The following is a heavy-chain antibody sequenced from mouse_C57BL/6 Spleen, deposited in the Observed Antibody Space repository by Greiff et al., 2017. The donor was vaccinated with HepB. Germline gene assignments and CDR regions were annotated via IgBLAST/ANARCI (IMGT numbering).Heavy chain of an antibody. CDR2: IDPSDSYT. J-gene: IGHJ2*01. Sequence: QVQLQQPGAELVKPGASVKLSCKASGYTFTSYWMQWVKQRPGQGLEWIGEIDPSDSYTNYNQKFKGKATLTVDTSSSTAYMQLSSLTSEDSAVYYCASLTPGDYWGQGTTLTVSS. CDR3: ASLTPGDY. CDR1: GYTFTSYW. V-gene: IGHV1-50*01.